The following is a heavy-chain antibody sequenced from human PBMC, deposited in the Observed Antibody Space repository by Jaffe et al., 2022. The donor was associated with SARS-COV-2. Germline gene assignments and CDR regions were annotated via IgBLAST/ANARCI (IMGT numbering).Heavy chain of an antibody. D-gene: IGHD6-19*01. J-gene: IGHJ4*02. V-gene: IGHV6-1*01. Sequence: QVQLQQSGPGLVKPSQTLSLTCAISGDSVSSNSSTWYWIRQSPSRGPEWLGRTYYRSKWYNDYAVSVKSRITISADTSKNQFSLQLNSVTPEDTAVYYCAGTSSGWRLGYDYWGQGTLVTVSS. CDR2: TYYRSKWYN. CDR3: AGTSSGWRLGYDY. CDR1: GDSVSSNSST.